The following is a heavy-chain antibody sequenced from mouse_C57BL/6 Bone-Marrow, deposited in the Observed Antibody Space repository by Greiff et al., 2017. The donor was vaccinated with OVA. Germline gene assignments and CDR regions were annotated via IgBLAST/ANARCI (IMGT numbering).Heavy chain of an antibody. V-gene: IGHV14-4*01. Sequence: VQLQQSGAELVRPGASVKLSCTASGFNIKDDYMHWVKQRPEQGLEWIGWIDPENGDTEYASKFQGEATITADTSSNTAYLQLSSLTSEDTAVYYCTTTTVVVRDYWGQGTTLTVSS. J-gene: IGHJ2*01. CDR2: IDPENGDT. CDR1: GFNIKDDY. D-gene: IGHD1-1*01. CDR3: TTTTVVVRDY.